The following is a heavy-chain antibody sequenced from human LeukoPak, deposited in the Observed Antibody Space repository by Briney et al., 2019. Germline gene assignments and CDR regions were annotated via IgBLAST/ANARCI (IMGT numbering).Heavy chain of an antibody. CDR2: IIPIFGTA. CDR1: GGTFSSYA. J-gene: IGHJ6*03. Sequence: ASVKVSCKASGGTFSSYAISWVRQAPGQGLEWMGGIIPIFGTANYAQKFQGRVTITADESTSTAYMELSSLRSEDTAVYYCARDISGAYYYYMDVWGKGTTVTVSS. V-gene: IGHV1-69*13. D-gene: IGHD7-27*01. CDR3: ARDISGAYYYYMDV.